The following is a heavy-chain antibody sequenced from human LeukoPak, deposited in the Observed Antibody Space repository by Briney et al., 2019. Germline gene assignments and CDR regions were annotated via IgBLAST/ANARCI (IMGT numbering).Heavy chain of an antibody. J-gene: IGHJ6*03. CDR2: ISGSGGST. V-gene: IGHV3-23*01. CDR3: AKQIYYYGSGSHYYYYMDV. Sequence: GGSLRLSCAASGFTFSSYAMSWVRQAPGKGLEWVSAISGSGGSTYYADSMKGRFTISRDNSKNTLYLQMNSLRAEDTAVYYCAKQIYYYGSGSHYYYYMDVWGKGTTVTVSS. D-gene: IGHD3-10*01. CDR1: GFTFSSYA.